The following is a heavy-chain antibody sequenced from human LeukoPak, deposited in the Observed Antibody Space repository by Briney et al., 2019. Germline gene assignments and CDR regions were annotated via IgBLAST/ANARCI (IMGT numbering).Heavy chain of an antibody. Sequence: GGSLRLSCAASGFTFSSYAMNWVRQAPGKGLEWVASINSDGSEGYYADVVKGRFTISRDNAKNSLYLQINSLRAEDTAVYYCARSSYSSSSSVWGQGTMVTASS. D-gene: IGHD6-6*01. CDR2: INSDGSEG. V-gene: IGHV3-7*03. J-gene: IGHJ3*01. CDR3: ARSSYSSSSSV. CDR1: GFTFSSYA.